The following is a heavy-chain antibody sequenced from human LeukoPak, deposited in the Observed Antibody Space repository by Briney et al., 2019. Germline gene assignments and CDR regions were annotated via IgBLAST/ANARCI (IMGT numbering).Heavy chain of an antibody. J-gene: IGHJ5*02. V-gene: IGHV4-39*01. D-gene: IGHD5-12*01. CDR1: GGSISSSSYY. Sequence: IPSETLSLTCTVSGGSISSSSYYWGWIRQPPGKGLEWIGSIYYSGSTYYNPSLKSRVTISVDTSKNQFSLKLSSVTAADTAVYYCARHDLRMKKGWFDPWGQGTLVTVSS. CDR2: IYYSGST. CDR3: ARHDLRMKKGWFDP.